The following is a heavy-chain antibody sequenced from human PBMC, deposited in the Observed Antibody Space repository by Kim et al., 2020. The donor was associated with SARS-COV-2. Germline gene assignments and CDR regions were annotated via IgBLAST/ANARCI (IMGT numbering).Heavy chain of an antibody. J-gene: IGHJ4*02. V-gene: IGHV3-20*03. Sequence: YAESVKGRFTISRDNAKNSLNLQMNSLRAEDTALYYCARSADPGIAAAGDYWGQGTLVTVSS. CDR3: ARSADPGIAAAGDY. D-gene: IGHD6-13*01.